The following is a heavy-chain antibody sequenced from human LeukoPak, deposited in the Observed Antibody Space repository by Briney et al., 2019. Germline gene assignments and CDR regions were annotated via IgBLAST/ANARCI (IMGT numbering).Heavy chain of an antibody. J-gene: IGHJ4*02. CDR1: GYTFTSCA. D-gene: IGHD2-15*01. Sequence: ASVEISCKASGYTFTSCAMNWVRQAPGQGLEWMGWINTNTGNPTYAQGFTGRFVFSLDTSVSTAYLQISSLKAEDTAVYYCARGYCSGGSCYSGDYFDYWGQGTLVTVSS. V-gene: IGHV7-4-1*02. CDR2: INTNTGNP. CDR3: ARGYCSGGSCYSGDYFDY.